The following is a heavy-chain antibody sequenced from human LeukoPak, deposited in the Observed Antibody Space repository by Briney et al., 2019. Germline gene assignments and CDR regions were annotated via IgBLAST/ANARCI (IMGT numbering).Heavy chain of an antibody. CDR3: ARDFSSTYRPNWFDP. V-gene: IGHV1-46*01. CDR2: INPSGGST. Sequence: ASVKVSCKASGYTFTSYYMHWVRQAPGQGLEWMGIINPSGGSTSYAQKFQGRVTMTRDTSTSTVYMELSSLRSEDTAVYYCARDFSSTYRPNWFDPWGQGTLVTVSS. J-gene: IGHJ5*02. CDR1: GYTFTSYY. D-gene: IGHD2-2*01.